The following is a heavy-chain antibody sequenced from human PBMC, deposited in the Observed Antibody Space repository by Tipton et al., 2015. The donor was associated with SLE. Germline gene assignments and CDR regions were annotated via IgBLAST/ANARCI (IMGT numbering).Heavy chain of an antibody. CDR3: AREAATTGTTGDAFDI. J-gene: IGHJ3*02. CDR1: GYTFTSYD. D-gene: IGHD1-1*01. Sequence: QLVQSGAEVKKPGASVKVSCKASGYTFTSYDINWVRQAPGQGLEWMGWISAYNGNTNYAQKLQGRVTMTTDTSTSTAYMELRSLRSDDTAVYYCAREAATTGTTGDAFDIWGQGTMVTVSS. CDR2: ISAYNGNT. V-gene: IGHV1-18*01.